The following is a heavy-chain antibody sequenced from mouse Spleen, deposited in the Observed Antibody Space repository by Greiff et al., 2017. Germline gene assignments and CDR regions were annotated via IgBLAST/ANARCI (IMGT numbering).Heavy chain of an antibody. CDR1: GYTFTDYY. CDR2: INPNNGGT. V-gene: IGHV1-26*01. D-gene: IGHD2-4*01. Sequence: EVQLQQSGPELVKPGASVKISCKASGYTFTDYYMNWVKQSHGKSLEWIGDINPNNGGTSYNQKFKGKATLTVDKSSSTAYMELRSLTSEDSAVYYCANMITTGYFDYWGQGTTLTVSS. CDR3: ANMITTGYFDY. J-gene: IGHJ2*01.